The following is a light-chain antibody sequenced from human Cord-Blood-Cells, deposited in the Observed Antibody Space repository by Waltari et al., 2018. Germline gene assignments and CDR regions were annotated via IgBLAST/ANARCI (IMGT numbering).Light chain of an antibody. CDR2: WAS. CDR3: QQYYSTPYT. CDR1: QSVLYSSNNKNY. V-gene: IGKV4-1*01. Sequence: DLVMTQSPVSLALSLCESATINGKSSQSVLYSSNNKNYLAWYQQKPGQPPKLLIYWASTRESGVPDRFSGSGSGTDFTLTISSLQAEDVEVYYCQQYYSTPYTFGQGTKLEIK. J-gene: IGKJ2*01.